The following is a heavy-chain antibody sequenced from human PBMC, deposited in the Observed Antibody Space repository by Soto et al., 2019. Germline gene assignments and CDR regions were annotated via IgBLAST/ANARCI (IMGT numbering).Heavy chain of an antibody. Sequence: LSLTCAASGFTFSSYAMHWVRQAPGKGLEYVSAISSNGGSTYYANSVKGRFTISRDNSKNTLYLQMGSLRAEDMAVYYCARDNDDSSGYYFDYWGQGTLVTVSS. CDR1: GFTFSSYA. D-gene: IGHD3-22*01. CDR2: ISSNGGST. J-gene: IGHJ4*02. CDR3: ARDNDDSSGYYFDY. V-gene: IGHV3-64*01.